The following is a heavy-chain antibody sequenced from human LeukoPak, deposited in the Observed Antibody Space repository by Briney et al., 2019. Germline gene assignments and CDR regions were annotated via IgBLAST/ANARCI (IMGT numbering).Heavy chain of an antibody. D-gene: IGHD1-1*01. CDR1: GGSFSGYY. CDR2: ISHSGST. Sequence: SETLSLTCAVYGGSFSGYYWSWIRQTPGKGLEWIGEISHSGSTNYNPSLKRRLTISIDTSNNQFSLQLSSVPAADTAVYYCARLPGTRSPSLRKFDYWGQGTLVTVSS. V-gene: IGHV4-34*01. J-gene: IGHJ4*02. CDR3: ARLPGTRSPSLRKFDY.